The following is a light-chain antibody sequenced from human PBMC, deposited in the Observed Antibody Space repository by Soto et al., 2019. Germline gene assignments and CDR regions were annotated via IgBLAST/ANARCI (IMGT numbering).Light chain of an antibody. V-gene: IGLV1-51*01. CDR2: DNN. Sequence: QSVLTQPPSVSAAPGQKVTISCSGSSSNIGNNYVSWYQQLPGTAPKPLIYDNNKPPSGIPDRFSGSKSGTSATLGITGLQTGDEADYYCGTWDSSLSAVVFGGGTKLTVL. CDR3: GTWDSSLSAVV. CDR1: SSNIGNNY. J-gene: IGLJ2*01.